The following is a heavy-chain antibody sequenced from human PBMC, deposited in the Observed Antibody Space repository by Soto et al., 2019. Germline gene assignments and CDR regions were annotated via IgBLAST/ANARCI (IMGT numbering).Heavy chain of an antibody. D-gene: IGHD2-2*01. V-gene: IGHV3-15*01. Sequence: GGSLRLSCAASGFTFTNVWMSWVRQAPGKGLGWVGRIKNKNAGGTTDYAAPVKGRFTFSRDDSKSTVYLQMDSLKTKDTAVYYCTTDRYCASTNCPAAFDFWGQGTMVT. J-gene: IGHJ3*01. CDR3: TTDRYCASTNCPAAFDF. CDR1: GFTFTNVW. CDR2: IKNKNAGGTT.